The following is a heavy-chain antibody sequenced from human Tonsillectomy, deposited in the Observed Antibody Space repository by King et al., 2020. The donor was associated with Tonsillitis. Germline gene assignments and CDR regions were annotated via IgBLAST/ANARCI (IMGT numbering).Heavy chain of an antibody. CDR2: IYYSGST. CDR3: ARLDVGYSSSWYRWFDP. D-gene: IGHD6-13*01. J-gene: IGHJ5*02. CDR1: GGSISGYY. Sequence: VQLQESGPGLVKPSETLSLSCTVSGGSISGYYWSWIRQPPGTGLEWFGYIYYSGSTNYNPSFKIRVTISVDTSKNQFSLKLNSVPAADTAVYYCARLDVGYSSSWYRWFDPWGQGTLVTVSS. V-gene: IGHV4-59*08.